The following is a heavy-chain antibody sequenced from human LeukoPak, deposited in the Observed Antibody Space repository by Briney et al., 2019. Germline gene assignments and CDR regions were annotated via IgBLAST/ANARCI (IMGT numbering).Heavy chain of an antibody. CDR2: IIPIFGTA. D-gene: IGHD2-15*01. CDR3: ARGCSGGSCYFQPTFDY. V-gene: IGHV1-69*13. Sequence: ASVKVSCKASGGTFSSYAISWVRQAPGQGLEWIGGIIPIFGTANYAQKFQGRVTITADESTSTAYMELSSLRSEDAAVYYCARGCSGGSCYFQPTFDYWGQGTLVTVSS. J-gene: IGHJ4*02. CDR1: GGTFSSYA.